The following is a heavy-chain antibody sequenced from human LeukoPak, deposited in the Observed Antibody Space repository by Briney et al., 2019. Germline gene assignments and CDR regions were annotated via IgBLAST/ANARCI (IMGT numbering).Heavy chain of an antibody. D-gene: IGHD6-6*01. CDR2: ISAGGGGT. V-gene: IGHV3-23*01. J-gene: IGHJ5*01. CDR3: VKTFQYSSNWYDY. Sequence: PGGSLRLSCAPCGFTFCSHDMSGVRQATGKGLEWGTSISAGGGGTSYADSVKGRITISRDNSKNTVYLQMNSLRAEDTAVYFCVKTFQYSSNWYDYWGQGTLVTVSS. CDR1: GFTFCSHD.